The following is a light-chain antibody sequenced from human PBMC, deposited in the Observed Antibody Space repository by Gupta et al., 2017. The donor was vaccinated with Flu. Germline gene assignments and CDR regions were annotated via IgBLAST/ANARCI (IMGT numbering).Light chain of an antibody. CDR1: RSDVGSYHL. CDR3: CSYAGSSTYWV. J-gene: IGLJ3*02. V-gene: IGLV2-23*01. Sequence: SALTQPAPVSGSPGQSITISCPGTRSDVGSYHLVSWYQQHPGKAPKLMIYEGSKRPSGVSNRFSGSKSGNTASLTISGRQAYDEADYYCCSYAGSSTYWVFGGGTKLTVL. CDR2: EGS.